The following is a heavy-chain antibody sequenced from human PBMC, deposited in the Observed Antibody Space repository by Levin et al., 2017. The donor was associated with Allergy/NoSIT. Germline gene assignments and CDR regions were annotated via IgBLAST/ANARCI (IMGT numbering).Heavy chain of an antibody. J-gene: IGHJ4*02. D-gene: IGHD6-13*01. CDR1: GFTFSSYA. CDR2: ISYDGSNK. CDR3: ARNGKAAGTIYYFDY. V-gene: IGHV3-30*04. Sequence: GESLKISCAASGFTFSSYAMHWVRQAPGKGLEWVAVISYDGSNKYYADSVKGRFTISRDNSKNTLYLQMNSLRAEDTAVYYCARNGKAAGTIYYFDYWGQGTLVTVSS.